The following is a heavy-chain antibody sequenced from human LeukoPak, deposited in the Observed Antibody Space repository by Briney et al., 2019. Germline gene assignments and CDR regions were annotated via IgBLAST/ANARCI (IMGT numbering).Heavy chain of an antibody. V-gene: IGHV4-34*01. CDR3: ARSGGARFSSY. Sequence: SETLSLTCAVYGGSFSGYYWSWIRQPPGKGLEWMGEINHSGSTNYNPSLKSRVTISVDTSKSQFSLKLSSVTAADTAVYYCARSGGARFSSYWGQGTLVTVSS. J-gene: IGHJ4*02. CDR2: INHSGST. D-gene: IGHD3-3*01. CDR1: GGSFSGYY.